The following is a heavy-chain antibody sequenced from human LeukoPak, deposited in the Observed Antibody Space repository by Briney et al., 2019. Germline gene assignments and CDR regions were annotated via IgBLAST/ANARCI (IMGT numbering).Heavy chain of an antibody. Sequence: PSETLSLTCGVSGGSVINTNWWTWVRQPPGKGLEWIGEVHLDGRTNYNPSLESRLTMSVDVSENQVSLKLTSVAAADTAVYYCAREGGFYRPLDYSGQGTLVTVSS. CDR2: VHLDGRT. D-gene: IGHD3-3*01. CDR3: AREGGFYRPLDY. J-gene: IGHJ4*02. CDR1: GGSVINTNW. V-gene: IGHV4-4*02.